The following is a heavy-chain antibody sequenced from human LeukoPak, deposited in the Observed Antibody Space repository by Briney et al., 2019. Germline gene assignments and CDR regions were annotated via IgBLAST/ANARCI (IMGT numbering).Heavy chain of an antibody. D-gene: IGHD3-22*01. V-gene: IGHV4-59*01. CDR1: GGSISSYY. CDR3: ARDLNHYYDSSGPI. CDR2: IYYSGST. J-gene: IGHJ3*02. Sequence: SSETLSLTCTVSGGSISSYYWSWIRQPPGKGLEWIGYIYYSGSTNYNPSLKSRVTISVDTSKNQFSLKLSSVTAADTAVYYCARDLNHYYDSSGPIWGQGTMVTVSS.